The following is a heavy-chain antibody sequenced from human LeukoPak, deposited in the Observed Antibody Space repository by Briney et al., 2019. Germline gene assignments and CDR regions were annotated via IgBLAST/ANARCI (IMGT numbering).Heavy chain of an antibody. J-gene: IGHJ4*02. D-gene: IGHD1-26*01. CDR2: INHSGST. CDR3: ARLGTLYGGSYSNYDY. CDR1: GGSFSGYY. V-gene: IGHV4-34*01. Sequence: PSETLSLTCAVYGGSFSGYYWSWIRQPPGKGLEWIGEINHSGSTNYNPSLKSRVTISADTSKNQFSLKLSSVTAADTAVYYRARLGTLYGGSYSNYDYWGQGTLVAVSS.